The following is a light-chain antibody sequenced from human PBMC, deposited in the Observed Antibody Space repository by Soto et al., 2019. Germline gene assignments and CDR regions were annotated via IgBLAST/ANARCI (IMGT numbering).Light chain of an antibody. CDR1: NSDVGGCNY. CDR2: DVN. Sequence: QSALTQPASVSGSPGQSITISCTGTNSDVGGCNYVSYYLQHPGKAPKFMIYDVNNRPSGVSIRFSGSKSGNTASLTFSGLQAEDEADYYCSSYTKSSPVFGARTKVTVL. V-gene: IGLV2-14*01. J-gene: IGLJ1*01. CDR3: SSYTKSSPV.